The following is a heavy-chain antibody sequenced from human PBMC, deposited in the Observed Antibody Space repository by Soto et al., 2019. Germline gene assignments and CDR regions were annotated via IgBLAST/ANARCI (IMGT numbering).Heavy chain of an antibody. CDR3: ARAKNYYYDSSGQGIPFDY. CDR2: IIPIFGTA. V-gene: IGHV1-69*01. CDR1: GGTFSSYA. J-gene: IGHJ4*02. D-gene: IGHD3-22*01. Sequence: QVQLVQSGAEVKKPGSSVKVSCKASGGTFSSYAISWVRQAPGQGLEWMGGIIPIFGTANYAQKFQGRVTITADESTSTAFMELSSLRSEDTAVYYCARAKNYYYDSSGQGIPFDYWGQGTLVTVSS.